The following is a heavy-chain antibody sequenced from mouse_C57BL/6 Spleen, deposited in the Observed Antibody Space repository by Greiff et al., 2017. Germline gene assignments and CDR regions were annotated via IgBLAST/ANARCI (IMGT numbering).Heavy chain of an antibody. CDR2: IYPGGGYT. CDR3: ARFYYYGSSDAMDY. J-gene: IGHJ4*01. Sequence: QVQLKESGAELVRPGTSVKMSCKASGYTFTNYWIGWAKQRPGHGLEWIGDIYPGGGYTNYNEKFKGKATLTADKSSSTAYMQFSSLTSEDSAIYYCARFYYYGSSDAMDYWGQGTSVTVSS. D-gene: IGHD1-1*01. CDR1: GYTFTNYW. V-gene: IGHV1-63*01.